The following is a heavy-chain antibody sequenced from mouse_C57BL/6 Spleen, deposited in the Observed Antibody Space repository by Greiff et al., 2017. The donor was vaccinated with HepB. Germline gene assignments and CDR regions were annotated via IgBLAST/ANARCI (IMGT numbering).Heavy chain of an antibody. V-gene: IGHV7-3*01. CDR3: ARHGSSYGYFDV. D-gene: IGHD1-1*01. Sequence: EVKLMESGGGLVQPGGSLSLSCAASGFTFTDYYMSWVRQPPWKALEWLGFIRNKANGYTTEYSASVKGRFTISRDNSQSILYLQMNALRAEDSATYYCARHGSSYGYFDVWGTGTTVTVSS. CDR1: GFTFTDYY. J-gene: IGHJ1*03. CDR2: IRNKANGYTT.